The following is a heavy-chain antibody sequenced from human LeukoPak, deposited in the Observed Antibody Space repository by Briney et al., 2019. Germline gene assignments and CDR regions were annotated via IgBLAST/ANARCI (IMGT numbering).Heavy chain of an antibody. V-gene: IGHV3-11*04. CDR2: ISSSGSTI. CDR3: AKAAAAGPALLDY. CDR1: GFTFSDSY. Sequence: GGSLRLSCAASGFTFSDSYMSWTRQAPGKGREWVSYISSSGSTIYYADSVKGRFIISRDNSKNTLYLQMNSLRVEDTAAYYCAKAAAAGPALLDYWGQGTLVTVSS. D-gene: IGHD6-13*01. J-gene: IGHJ4*02.